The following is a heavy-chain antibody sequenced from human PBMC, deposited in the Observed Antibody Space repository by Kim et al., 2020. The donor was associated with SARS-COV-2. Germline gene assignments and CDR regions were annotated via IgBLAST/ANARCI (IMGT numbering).Heavy chain of an antibody. J-gene: IGHJ4*02. D-gene: IGHD3-22*01. Sequence: ADSVKDRFIISRDNAKNTLYLQMNSLRDEDTAVYYCAKVHYYDSSGYLDYWGQGTLVTVSS. CDR3: AKVHYYDSSGYLDY. V-gene: IGHV3-30*02.